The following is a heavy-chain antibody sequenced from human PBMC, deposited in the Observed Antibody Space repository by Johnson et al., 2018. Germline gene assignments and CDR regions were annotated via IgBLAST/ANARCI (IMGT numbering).Heavy chain of an antibody. Sequence: VQLVESGGGVVQPGRSLRLSCAASGFTFSSSGMHWVRQAPGKGLEWVAVISYDGSNKDYADSVKGRFTISRDNSKKTLYLQMNRLQVEDTAGYYCSETAATMVRGVIDYYYYYYMDVWGKGTTVTVSS. CDR1: GFTFSSSG. CDR2: ISYDGSNK. V-gene: IGHV3-30*18. D-gene: IGHD3-10*01. J-gene: IGHJ6*03. CDR3: SETAATMVRGVIDYYYYYYMDV.